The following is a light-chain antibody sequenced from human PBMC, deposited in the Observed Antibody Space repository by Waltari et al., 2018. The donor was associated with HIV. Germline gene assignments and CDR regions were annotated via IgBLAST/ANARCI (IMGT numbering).Light chain of an antibody. CDR2: EVS. J-gene: IGLJ1*01. CDR3: CSYVGWSTILYV. CDR1: SSDVGSYNL. Sequence: QSALTQPASVSGSPGQSMTISCTGTSSDVGSYNLVSWYQQHPGKAPKLMIYEVSKRPSGVSNRFSGSKSGNMASLTISGLQAEDEADYYCCSYVGWSTILYVFGTGTKVTVL. V-gene: IGLV2-23*02.